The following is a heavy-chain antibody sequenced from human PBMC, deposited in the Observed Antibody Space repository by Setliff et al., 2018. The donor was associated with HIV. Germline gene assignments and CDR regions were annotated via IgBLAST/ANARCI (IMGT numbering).Heavy chain of an antibody. Sequence: SETLSLTCAVYGGSFSGYYWSWIRQPPGKGLEWIGEINQSGNTNYNPSLKSRVTMSLDTSKNQFSLKVTSVTAADTAVYYCARGVGGDEVVPDYFDYWGQGTLVTVSS. J-gene: IGHJ4*02. V-gene: IGHV4-34*01. D-gene: IGHD3-16*01. CDR3: ARGVGGDEVVPDYFDY. CDR2: INQSGNT. CDR1: GGSFSGYY.